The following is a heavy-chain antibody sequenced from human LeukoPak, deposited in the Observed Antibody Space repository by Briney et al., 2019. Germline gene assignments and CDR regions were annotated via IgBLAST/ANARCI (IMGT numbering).Heavy chain of an antibody. V-gene: IGHV3-23*01. J-gene: IGHJ4*02. CDR2: ISGSGGST. CDR3: ARHVVAVGFDY. CDR1: GFTFSSYA. Sequence: GGSLRLSCAASGFTFSSYAMSWVRPAPGKGLEWVSAISGSGGSTYYADSVKGRFTISRDNSKNTLYLQMNSLRAEDTAVYYCARHVVAVGFDYWGQGTLVTVSS. D-gene: IGHD3-22*01.